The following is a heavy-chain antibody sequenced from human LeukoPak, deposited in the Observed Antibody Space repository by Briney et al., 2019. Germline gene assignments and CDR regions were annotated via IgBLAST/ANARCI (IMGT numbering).Heavy chain of an antibody. CDR3: ASDAPGLLGY. CDR1: GVSISSSNSY. J-gene: IGHJ4*02. Sequence: SETLSLTCTVSGVSISSSNSYWGWIRQPPGKGLEWIGSIYYTGNTYYNASLKSQVSISIDTPKNQFSLKLTSVTAADTSVYYCASDAPGLLGYWGQGTLVTVSS. V-gene: IGHV4-39*01. D-gene: IGHD2-15*01. CDR2: IYYTGNT.